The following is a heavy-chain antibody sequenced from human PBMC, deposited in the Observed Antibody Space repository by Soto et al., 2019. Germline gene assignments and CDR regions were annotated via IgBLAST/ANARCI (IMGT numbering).Heavy chain of an antibody. CDR2: IYYSGST. CDR3: ARDLGPYDTSVT. V-gene: IGHV4-31*03. J-gene: IGHJ5*02. D-gene: IGHD3-22*01. CDR1: GGSINSGGYY. Sequence: QVQLQESGPGLEKPSQTVSLTCTVCGGSINSGGYYWSWIREHPGEVLEWIGYIYYSGSTYYNPSLKSRVTISVDTSKNQVSLKLSSVTAADTAVYYCARDLGPYDTSVTWGQGTLVTVSS.